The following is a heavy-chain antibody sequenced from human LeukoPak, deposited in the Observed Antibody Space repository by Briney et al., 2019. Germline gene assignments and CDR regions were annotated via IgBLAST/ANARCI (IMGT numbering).Heavy chain of an antibody. J-gene: IGHJ4*02. D-gene: IGHD2-2*01. V-gene: IGHV3-23*01. Sequence: GGSLRLSCAVSGFSLSINSMCWVRQAPGKGLEWVSGISRDGDKTYYVDSVEGRFTISRDTSKNTPYLQMDTLRVEDTATYYCAKEEVPNDYWGQGTLVTVSS. CDR2: ISRDGDKT. CDR3: AKEEVPNDY. CDR1: GFSLSINS.